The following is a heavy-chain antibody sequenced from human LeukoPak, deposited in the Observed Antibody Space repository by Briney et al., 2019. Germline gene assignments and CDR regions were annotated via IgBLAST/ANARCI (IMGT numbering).Heavy chain of an antibody. Sequence: GRSLRLSCAASGFTFSSYGMHWVRQAPGKGLEWVAVISYDGSNKYYADSVKGRFTISRDNSENTLYLQMNSLRAEDTAVYYCAKESYACLDYWGQGTLVTVSS. D-gene: IGHD1-26*01. CDR3: AKESYACLDY. CDR2: ISYDGSNK. J-gene: IGHJ4*02. CDR1: GFTFSSYG. V-gene: IGHV3-30*18.